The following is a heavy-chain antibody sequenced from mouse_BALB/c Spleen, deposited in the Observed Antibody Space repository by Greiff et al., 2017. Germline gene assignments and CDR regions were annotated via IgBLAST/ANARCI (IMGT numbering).Heavy chain of an antibody. D-gene: IGHD1-2*01. Sequence: EVKLVESGGGLVKPGGSLKLSCAASGFTFSSYAMSWVRQTPEKRLEWVASISSGGSTYYPDSVKGRFTISRDNARNILYLQMSSLRSEDTAMYYCARGDYYGYGDYAMDYWGQGTSVTVSS. V-gene: IGHV5-6-5*01. CDR2: ISSGGST. J-gene: IGHJ4*01. CDR1: GFTFSSYA. CDR3: ARGDYYGYGDYAMDY.